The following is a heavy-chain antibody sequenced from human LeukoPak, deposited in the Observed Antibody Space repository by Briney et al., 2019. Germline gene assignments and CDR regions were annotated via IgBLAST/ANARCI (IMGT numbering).Heavy chain of an antibody. J-gene: IGHJ4*02. V-gene: IGHV5-51*01. CDR1: GYSFTSYW. D-gene: IGHD5-24*01. Sequence: GESLKISCKGSGYSFTSYWIGRVRQMPGKGLEWMGIIYPGDSDTRYSPSFQGQVTISADKSISTAYLQWSSLKASDTAMYYCARQWGGWLQSYYFDYWGQGTLVAVSS. CDR3: ARQWGGWLQSYYFDY. CDR2: IYPGDSDT.